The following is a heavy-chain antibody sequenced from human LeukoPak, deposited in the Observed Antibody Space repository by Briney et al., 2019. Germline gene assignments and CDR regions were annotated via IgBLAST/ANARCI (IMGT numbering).Heavy chain of an antibody. D-gene: IGHD6-6*01. Sequence: SETLSLTCTVSGGSISSYYWSWIRQPPGKGVKWIGYIYYSGSTNYNPSLKSRVTISVDTSKNQLSLKLSSVTAADTAVYYCARGEYSSSIGYYYYYMDVWGKGTTVTVSS. CDR2: IYYSGST. CDR3: ARGEYSSSIGYYYYYMDV. V-gene: IGHV4-59*01. CDR1: GGSISSYY. J-gene: IGHJ6*03.